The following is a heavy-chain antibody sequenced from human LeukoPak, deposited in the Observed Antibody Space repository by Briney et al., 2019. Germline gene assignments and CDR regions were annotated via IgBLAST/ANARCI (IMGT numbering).Heavy chain of an antibody. CDR3: ARIKLGYCSSTSCYGFLYYYYYYMDV. CDR2: INHSGST. J-gene: IGHJ6*03. D-gene: IGHD2-2*01. V-gene: IGHV4-34*01. Sequence: PSETLSLTCAVYGGSFSGYYWSWIRQPPGKGLEWIGEINHSGSTNYNPSLKSRVTISVDTSKNQFSLKLSSVTAADTAVYHCARIKLGYCSSTSCYGFLYYYYYYMDVWGKGTTVTVSS. CDR1: GGSFSGYY.